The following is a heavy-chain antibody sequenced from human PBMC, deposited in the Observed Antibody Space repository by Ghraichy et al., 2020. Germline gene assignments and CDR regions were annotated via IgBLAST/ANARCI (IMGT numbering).Heavy chain of an antibody. CDR1: GFIFSDSY. CDR3: VRGYYYATSGPKYYFDS. CDR2: ISNSGATI. Sequence: GGSLRLSCAASGFIFSDSYMSWIRQAPGKGLEWIAYISNSGATIYYRDSVKGRFTISRDNTKDLLYLHMNSLGADDAAVYYCVRGYYYATSGPKYYFDSWGLGTLVTVSS. V-gene: IGHV3-11*01. J-gene: IGHJ4*02. D-gene: IGHD3-22*01.